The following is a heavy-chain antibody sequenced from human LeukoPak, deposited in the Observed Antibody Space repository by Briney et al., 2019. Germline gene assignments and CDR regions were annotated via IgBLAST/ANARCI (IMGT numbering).Heavy chain of an antibody. V-gene: IGHV3-30*03. J-gene: IGHJ4*02. CDR3: VRDPDALDF. CDR2: ISYDGSNK. CDR1: GFTFSSYG. Sequence: GGSLRLSCAASGFTFSSYGMHWVRQAPGKGLEWVAVISYDGSNKYYADSVKGRFTISRDNAKNSLYLQMNSLRDEDTAVYYCVRDPDALDFWGQGTPVTVSS.